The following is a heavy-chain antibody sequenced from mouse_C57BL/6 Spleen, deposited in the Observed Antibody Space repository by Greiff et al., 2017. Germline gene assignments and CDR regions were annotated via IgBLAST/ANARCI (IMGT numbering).Heavy chain of an antibody. CDR3: ARSSWAFDY. D-gene: IGHD3-1*01. CDR2: INPSNGGT. J-gene: IGHJ2*01. Sequence: VHLVESGAELMKPGASVKLSCKATGYTFTGYWMHWVKQRPGQGLEWIGNINPSNGGTNYNEKFKSKATLTVDKSSSTAYMQLSSLTSEDSAVYYCARSSWAFDYWGQGTTLTVSS. CDR1: GYTFTGYW. V-gene: IGHV1-53*01.